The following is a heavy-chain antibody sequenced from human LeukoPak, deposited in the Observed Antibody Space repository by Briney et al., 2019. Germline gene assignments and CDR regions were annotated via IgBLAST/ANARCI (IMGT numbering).Heavy chain of an antibody. J-gene: IGHJ5*02. D-gene: IGHD2-2*01. CDR3: ARGVVPAALNWFDP. V-gene: IGHV3-21*01. CDR2: ISSSSSYI. Sequence: GGSLRLSCAASGFTFSSYSMNWVHQAPGKGLEWVSSISSSSSYIYYADSVKGRFTISRDNAKNSLYLQMNSLRAEDTAVYYCARGVVPAALNWFDPWGQGTLVTVSS. CDR1: GFTFSSYS.